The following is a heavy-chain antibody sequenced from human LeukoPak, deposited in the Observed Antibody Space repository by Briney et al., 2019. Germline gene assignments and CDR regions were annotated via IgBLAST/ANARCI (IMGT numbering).Heavy chain of an antibody. V-gene: IGHV3-30*15. D-gene: IGHD4-17*01. CDR1: GFSFSTYA. Sequence: GGSLRLSCAASGFSFSTYAMPWVRQAPGKGLDWVGVISKDGSSKDYAESVKGRFTISRDNSKNTLYLQMSSLRAEDTALYYCARDYGDYEEYFFDLWGQGTLVAVSS. CDR3: ARDYGDYEEYFFDL. J-gene: IGHJ4*02. CDR2: ISKDGSSK.